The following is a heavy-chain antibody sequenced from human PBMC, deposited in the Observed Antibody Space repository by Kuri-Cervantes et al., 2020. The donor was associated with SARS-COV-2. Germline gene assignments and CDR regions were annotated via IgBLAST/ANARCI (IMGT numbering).Heavy chain of an antibody. V-gene: IGHV3-7*01. D-gene: IGHD2-15*01. CDR2: IKHDGSET. J-gene: IGHJ4*02. CDR1: GLTFSSAW. CDR3: ACGRAGPRGGFDS. Sequence: GESLKISCEASGLTFSSAWMSWVRQAPGKGLEWVGNIKHDGSETHYVNSVKGRSTTSRDNAKNLLKLQMNSLRADDTAVYYCACGRAGPRGGFDSWGQGTLVTVSS.